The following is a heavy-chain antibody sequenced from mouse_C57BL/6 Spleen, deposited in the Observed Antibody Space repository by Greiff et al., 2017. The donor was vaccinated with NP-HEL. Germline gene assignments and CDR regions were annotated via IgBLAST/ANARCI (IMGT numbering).Heavy chain of an antibody. CDR1: GYTFTDYY. D-gene: IGHD1-1*01. CDR2: IFPGSGST. Sequence: QVQLQQSGPELVKPGASVKISCKASGYTFTDYYINWVKQRPGQGLEWIGWIFPGSGSTYYNEKFKGKATLTVDKSYSKAYMLLSSLTSEDSAVYFCARDYYGSSYGYFDVWGTGTTVTVSS. J-gene: IGHJ1*03. CDR3: ARDYYGSSYGYFDV. V-gene: IGHV1-75*01.